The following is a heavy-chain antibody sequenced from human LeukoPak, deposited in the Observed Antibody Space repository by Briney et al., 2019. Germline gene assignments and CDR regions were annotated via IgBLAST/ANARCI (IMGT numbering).Heavy chain of an antibody. Sequence: ASVKVSCKASGYTFTGYYMHWVRQAPGQGLEWMGWINPNSGGTNYAQKFQGRVTMTRDTSISTAYMELSRLRSDDTAVYYCARGLPIAAAPGKLLLSERGGATKWYYMDVWGKGTTVTVSS. CDR2: INPNSGGT. V-gene: IGHV1-2*02. D-gene: IGHD6-13*01. CDR3: ARGLPIAAAPGKLLLSERGGATKWYYMDV. J-gene: IGHJ6*03. CDR1: GYTFTGYY.